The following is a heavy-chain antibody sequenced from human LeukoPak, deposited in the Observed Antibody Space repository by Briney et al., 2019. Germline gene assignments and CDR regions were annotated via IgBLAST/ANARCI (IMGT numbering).Heavy chain of an antibody. CDR3: ARDGKRHY. D-gene: IGHD1-26*01. Sequence: SETLSLTCTVSGYSISSGYYWGWIRPPPGKGLEWIGSIYHSGSTYYNPSLKSRVTISVDTSKNQFSLKLSSVTAADTAVYYCARDGKRHYWGQGTLVTVSS. CDR1: GYSISSGYY. J-gene: IGHJ4*02. CDR2: IYHSGST. V-gene: IGHV4-38-2*02.